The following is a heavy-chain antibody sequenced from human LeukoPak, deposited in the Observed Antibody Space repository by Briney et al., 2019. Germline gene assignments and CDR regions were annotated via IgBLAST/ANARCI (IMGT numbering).Heavy chain of an antibody. V-gene: IGHV4-39*07. Sequence: SETLSLTCRVSGGSISSSTYYWGWVRQPPGKGLEWIGSIYHSGSTYYNPSLKSRVTISVDTSKNQFSLKLSSVTAADTAVYYCARDQYYDILTGSLGFDYWGQGTLVTVSS. CDR2: IYHSGST. CDR3: ARDQYYDILTGSLGFDY. D-gene: IGHD3-9*01. J-gene: IGHJ4*02. CDR1: GGSISSSTYY.